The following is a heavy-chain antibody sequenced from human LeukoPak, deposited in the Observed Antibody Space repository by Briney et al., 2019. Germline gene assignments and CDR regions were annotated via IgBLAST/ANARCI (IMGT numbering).Heavy chain of an antibody. Sequence: GASVKVSCKASGYTFTSYYMHWVRQAPGQGLEWMGIINPSGGSTSCAQKFQGRVTMTRDTSTSTVYMELSSLRSEDTAVYYCARALSGLGSGYDWWGQGTLVTVSS. V-gene: IGHV1-46*01. D-gene: IGHD5-12*01. CDR3: ARALSGLGSGYDW. CDR1: GYTFTSYY. CDR2: INPSGGST. J-gene: IGHJ4*02.